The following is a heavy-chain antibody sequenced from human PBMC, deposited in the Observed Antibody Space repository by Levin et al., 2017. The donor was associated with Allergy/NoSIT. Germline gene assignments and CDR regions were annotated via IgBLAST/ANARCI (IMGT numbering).Heavy chain of an antibody. CDR2: ISRSGSAT. V-gene: IGHV3-48*03. J-gene: IGHJ6*02. CDR1: GFTFSDYE. CDR3: ARRLRRGDYYYGMDV. Sequence: HPGGSLRLSCAASGFTFSDYEMNWVRQAPGTGLECVSYISRSGSATYYADSVEGRFTVSRDNAKNSLYLHMNSLRAEDTAVYYCARRLRRGDYYYGMDVWGQGTTVIVSS.